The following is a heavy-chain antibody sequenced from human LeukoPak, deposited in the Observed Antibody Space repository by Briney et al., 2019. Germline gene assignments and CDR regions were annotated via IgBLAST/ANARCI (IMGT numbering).Heavy chain of an antibody. CDR1: GGSFSGYY. CDR2: INHSGST. Sequence: SETLSLTCTLYGGSFSGYYWSWIRQPPGKGLEWIGEINHSGSTTCNPSLKSRVTISLDTSKNQFSLKLSSVTAADTAVYYCASHLYCSGGSCYHDIDYWGQGTLVTVSS. D-gene: IGHD2-15*01. CDR3: ASHLYCSGGSCYHDIDY. J-gene: IGHJ4*02. V-gene: IGHV4-34*01.